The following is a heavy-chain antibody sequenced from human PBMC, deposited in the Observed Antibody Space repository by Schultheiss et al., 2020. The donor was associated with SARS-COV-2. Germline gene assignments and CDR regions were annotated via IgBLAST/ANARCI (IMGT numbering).Heavy chain of an antibody. Sequence: ASVKVSCKASGYTFTGYYMHWVRQAPGQGLEWMGWINPNSGGTNYAQKFQGRVTMTRDTSISTAYMELSRLRSDDTAVYYCARGYSGYDWVVTFDPWGQGTLVTVSS. CDR3: ARGYSGYDWVVTFDP. CDR2: INPNSGGT. J-gene: IGHJ5*02. D-gene: IGHD5-12*01. CDR1: GYTFTGYY. V-gene: IGHV1-2*02.